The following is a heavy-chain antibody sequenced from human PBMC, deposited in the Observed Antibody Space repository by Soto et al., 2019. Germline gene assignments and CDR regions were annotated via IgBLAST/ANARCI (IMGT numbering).Heavy chain of an antibody. CDR2: IFPADSDA. CDR3: AITGYNGPFDY. CDR1: GYSFSTYW. J-gene: IGHJ4*02. V-gene: IGHV5-51*01. Sequence: GESLKISCKGSGYSFSTYWIAWVRQLPGRGLEWMGTIFPADSDARYSPSFQGQVTISADKSISTAYLQWSSLKASDIAMYYCAITGYNGPFDYWGQGTLVTVSS. D-gene: IGHD5-12*01.